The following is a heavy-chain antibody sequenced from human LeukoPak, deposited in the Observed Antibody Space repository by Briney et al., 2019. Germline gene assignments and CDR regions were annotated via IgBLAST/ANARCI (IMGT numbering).Heavy chain of an antibody. V-gene: IGHV3-23*01. J-gene: IGHJ4*02. CDR3: AKTGSEAIVATLRPFDY. D-gene: IGHD2-15*01. CDR1: GFTFSSYA. CDR2: ISGSGGST. Sequence: GGSLRLSCAASGFTFSSYAMSGVRQAPGKGLEWVSAISGSGGSTYYADSVKGRFTISRDNSKNTLYLQMNSLRAEDTAVYYCAKTGSEAIVATLRPFDYWGQGTLVTVSS.